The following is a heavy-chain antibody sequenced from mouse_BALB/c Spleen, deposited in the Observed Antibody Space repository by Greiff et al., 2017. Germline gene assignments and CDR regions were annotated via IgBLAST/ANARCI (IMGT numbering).Heavy chain of an antibody. CDR1: GFSLTSYG. Sequence: VQLQQSGPGLVAPSQSLSITCTVSGFSLTSYGVHWVRQPPGKGLEWLGVIWAGGSTNYNSALMSRLSISKDNSKSQVFLKMNSLQTDDTAMFYCAGEGSIRYYAMDYWGQGTSVTVSS. V-gene: IGHV2-9*02. CDR2: IWAGGST. J-gene: IGHJ4*01. CDR3: AGEGSIRYYAMDY.